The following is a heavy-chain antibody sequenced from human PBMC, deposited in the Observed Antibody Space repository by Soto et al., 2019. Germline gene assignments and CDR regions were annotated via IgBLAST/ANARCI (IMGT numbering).Heavy chain of an antibody. D-gene: IGHD3-22*01. CDR3: AGAGHYYDMIGNWFHP. CDR1: GFTFSSYG. V-gene: IGHV3-33*01. Sequence: QVQLVESGGGVVQPGRSLRLSCAASGFTFSSYGMHWVRQAPGKGLEWVAVIWYDGSNKYYADSLKGRFTISRDNSKNTLYLQMNSMRAEDTAVYYCAGAGHYYDMIGNWFHPWGQGTLVTVSS. J-gene: IGHJ5*02. CDR2: IWYDGSNK.